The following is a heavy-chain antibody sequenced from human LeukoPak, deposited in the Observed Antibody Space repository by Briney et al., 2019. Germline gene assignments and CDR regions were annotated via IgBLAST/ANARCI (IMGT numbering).Heavy chain of an antibody. CDR1: GGSISSYS. J-gene: IGHJ4*02. CDR2: VYYSGTT. D-gene: IGHD4-17*01. V-gene: IGHV4-59*01. CDR3: AREEYGDYVGY. Sequence: SETLSLTCTVSGGSISSYSWSWIRQPPGKRLEWIGYVYYSGTTNYNPSLRSRVTISVDTSKNQFSLKLNSVTAADTAVYYCAREEYGDYVGYWGQGTLVTVSS.